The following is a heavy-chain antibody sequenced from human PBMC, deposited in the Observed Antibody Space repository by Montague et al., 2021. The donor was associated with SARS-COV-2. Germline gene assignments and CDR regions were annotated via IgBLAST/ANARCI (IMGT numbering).Heavy chain of an antibody. CDR2: IYYSGST. CDR1: GGSVSSGSYY. V-gene: IGHV4-61*01. Sequence: SETLSLTCTVSGGSVSSGSYYWSWIRQPPGKGLEWIGYIYYSGSTNYNPSLKSRVTISVDTSKNQFSLKLSSVTAADTAVYYCARCSSSWYGVSYYYYGMDVWGQGTTVTVSS. D-gene: IGHD6-13*01. J-gene: IGHJ6*02. CDR3: ARCSSSWYGVSYYYYGMDV.